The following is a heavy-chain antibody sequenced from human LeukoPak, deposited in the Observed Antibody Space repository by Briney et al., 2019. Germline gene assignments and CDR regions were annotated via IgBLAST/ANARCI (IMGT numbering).Heavy chain of an antibody. CDR2: INTYKGNT. CDR3: ARAGGWSREDYKDESYHI. V-gene: IGHV1-18*01. J-gene: IGHJ3*02. CDR1: GYTFTNFD. Sequence: ASVKVSCKASGYTFTNFDISWVRQAPGQGLEWMGWINTYKGNTYYAQNFQDRVTMTTDTSTTTGYMELRSLTSDDTAIYYCARAGGWSREDYKDESYHIWGQGTVVTVSS. D-gene: IGHD6-19*01.